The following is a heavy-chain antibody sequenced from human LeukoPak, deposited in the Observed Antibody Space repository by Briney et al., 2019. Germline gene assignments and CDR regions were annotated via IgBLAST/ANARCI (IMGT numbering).Heavy chain of an antibody. CDR1: GYTFTGDY. V-gene: IGHV1-2*02. Sequence: GALVKVSCKPSGYTFTGDYMHCVRQAPGQGVEWMGWINTNSGGTSYAQKFQGRVTMTRDTSISTAYMELSRLRSDDTAVYYCARDQSSGLWGQGTLVTVSS. J-gene: IGHJ4*02. CDR2: INTNSGGT. CDR3: ARDQSSGL. D-gene: IGHD6-19*01.